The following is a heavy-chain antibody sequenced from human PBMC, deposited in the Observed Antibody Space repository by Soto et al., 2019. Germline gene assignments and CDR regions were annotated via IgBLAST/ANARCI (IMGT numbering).Heavy chain of an antibody. CDR1: GGSISSSSYY. V-gene: IGHV4-39*01. Sequence: SETLSLTCTVSGGSISSSSYYWGWIRQPPGKGLEWIGSIYYSGSTYYNPSLKSRVTISVDTSKNQFSLKLSSVTAADTAVYYCARVTGHYYYYYYMDVWGKGTKVTVSS. D-gene: IGHD4-4*01. J-gene: IGHJ6*03. CDR3: ARVTGHYYYYYYMDV. CDR2: IYYSGST.